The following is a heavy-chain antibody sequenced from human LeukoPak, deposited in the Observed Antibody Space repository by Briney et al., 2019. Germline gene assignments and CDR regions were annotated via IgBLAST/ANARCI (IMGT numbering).Heavy chain of an antibody. CDR1: GGSISNHF. D-gene: IGHD3-22*01. Sequence: SETLSLTCTVSGGSISNHFWSWIRQPPGKGLEWIGYMSDSGTASYNPSLKSRVTISVDTSKNQFSLKLSSVTAADTAVYYCARDYDSSGYFDYWGQGTLVTVSS. J-gene: IGHJ4*02. CDR3: ARDYDSSGYFDY. V-gene: IGHV4-59*11. CDR2: MSDSGTA.